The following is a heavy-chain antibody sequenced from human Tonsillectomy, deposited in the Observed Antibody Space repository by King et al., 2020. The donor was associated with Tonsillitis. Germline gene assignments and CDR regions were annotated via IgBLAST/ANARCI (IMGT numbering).Heavy chain of an antibody. V-gene: IGHV3-15*01. Sequence: VQLVESGGGLVKPGGSLRLSCAASGFTFSNAWMSWVRQAPGKGLEWVGRIKSKTDGGTTDYAAPVKGRFTISRDDSKNTLYLQMNSLKTEDTDVYYWPPLRVAPIVTYYDYVWGGYRDPPPVCRDYWGQGTLVTVSS. D-gene: IGHD3-16*02. J-gene: IGHJ4*02. CDR1: GFTFSNAW. CDR2: IKSKTDGGTT. CDR3: PPLRVAPIVTYYDYVWGGYRDPPPVCRDY.